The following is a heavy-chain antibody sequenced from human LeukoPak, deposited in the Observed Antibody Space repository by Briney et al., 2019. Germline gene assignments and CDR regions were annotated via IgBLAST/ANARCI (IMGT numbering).Heavy chain of an antibody. D-gene: IGHD3-10*01. CDR2: ISSSSRYI. CDR1: GFTFSSYA. Sequence: PGGSLRLSCAASGFTFSSYAMSWVRQAPGKGLEWVSSISSSSRYIYYADSVKGRFTISRDNAKKSLYLQMNSLRAEDTAVYYCASGSGTLGHDYWGQGTLVTVSS. CDR3: ASGSGTLGHDY. V-gene: IGHV3-21*01. J-gene: IGHJ4*02.